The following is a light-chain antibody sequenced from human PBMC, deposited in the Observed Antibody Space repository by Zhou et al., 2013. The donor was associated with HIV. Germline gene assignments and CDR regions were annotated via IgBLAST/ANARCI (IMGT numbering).Light chain of an antibody. CDR3: HQYGTSPQP. CDR2: SAS. Sequence: EIVLTQSPGTLSLLPGERATLPCRASQSVSTTFLAWYQLKPGQAPKLIIYSASRRATGIPDRFSGSGSGTDFTLTISRLEPEDFAVYYCHQYGTSPQPFGQGTKVEV. J-gene: IGKJ1*01. CDR1: QSVSTTF. V-gene: IGKV3-20*01.